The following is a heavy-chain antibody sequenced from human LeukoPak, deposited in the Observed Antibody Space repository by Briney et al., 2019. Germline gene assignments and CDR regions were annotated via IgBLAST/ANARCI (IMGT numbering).Heavy chain of an antibody. CDR3: AKPTYYDILTGYYNPPGNY. Sequence: GRSLRLSCAASGFTFSSYAMHWVRQAPGKGLEWVSAISGSGGSTYYADSVKGRFTISRDNSKNTLYLQMNSLRAEDTAVYYCAKPTYYDILTGYYNPPGNYWGQGTLVTVSS. V-gene: IGHV3-23*01. J-gene: IGHJ4*02. CDR1: GFTFSSYA. CDR2: ISGSGGST. D-gene: IGHD3-9*01.